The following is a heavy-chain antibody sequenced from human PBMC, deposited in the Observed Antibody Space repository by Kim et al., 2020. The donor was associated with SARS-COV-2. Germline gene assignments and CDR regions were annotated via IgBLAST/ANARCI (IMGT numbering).Heavy chain of an antibody. CDR1: GYTFTSYD. Sequence: ASVKVSCKASGYTFTSYDINWVRQATGQGLEWMGWMNPNSGNTGYAQKFQGRVTMTRNTSISTAYMELSSLRSEDTAVYYCAIAYSGSYSGSYYFDYWGQRPLVTVSS. J-gene: IGHJ4*02. V-gene: IGHV1-8*01. D-gene: IGHD1-26*01. CDR2: MNPNSGNT. CDR3: AIAYSGSYSGSYYFDY.